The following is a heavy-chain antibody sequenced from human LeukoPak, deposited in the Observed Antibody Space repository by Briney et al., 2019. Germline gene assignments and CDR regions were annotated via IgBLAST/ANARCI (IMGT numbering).Heavy chain of an antibody. CDR3: ASELSTSLYYFDY. D-gene: IGHD2-2*01. CDR1: GYTFTSYG. CDR2: IIPILGIA. Sequence: SVKVSCKASGYTFTSYGISWVRQAPGQGLEWMGRIIPILGIANYAQKFQGRVTIAADKSTSTAHMELSSLRSEDTAVYYCASELSTSLYYFDYWGQGTLVTVSS. J-gene: IGHJ4*02. V-gene: IGHV1-69*04.